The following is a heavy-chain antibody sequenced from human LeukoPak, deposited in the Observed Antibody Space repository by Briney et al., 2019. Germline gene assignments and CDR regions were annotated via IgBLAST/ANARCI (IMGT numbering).Heavy chain of an antibody. D-gene: IGHD2-2*03. J-gene: IGHJ4*02. V-gene: IGHV4-38-2*02. CDR3: ARGGDCSSTSCYPGFDY. CDR2: IYHSGST. CDR1: GYSISSGYY. Sequence: PSETLSLTCTVSGYSISSGYYWGWIRQPPGKGLEWIGRIYHSGSTYYNPSLKSRVTISVDTSKNQFSLKLSSVTAADTAVYYCARGGDCSSTSCYPGFDYWGQGTLVTVSS.